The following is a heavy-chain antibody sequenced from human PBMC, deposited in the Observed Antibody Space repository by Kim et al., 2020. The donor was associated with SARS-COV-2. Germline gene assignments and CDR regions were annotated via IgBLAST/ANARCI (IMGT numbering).Heavy chain of an antibody. V-gene: IGHV4-59*08. CDR3: ARYTESPNNGMDV. J-gene: IGHJ6*02. CDR1: GGSISSYY. D-gene: IGHD2-2*02. CDR2: IYYSGST. Sequence: SETLSLTCTVSGGSISSYYWSWIRQPPGKGLEWIGYIYYSGSTNYNPSLKSRVTISVDTSKNQFSLKLSSATAADTAVYYCARYTESPNNGMDVWGQGTTVTVSS.